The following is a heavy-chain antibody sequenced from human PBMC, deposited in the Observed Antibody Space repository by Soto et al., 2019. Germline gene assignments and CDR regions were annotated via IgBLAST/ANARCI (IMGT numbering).Heavy chain of an antibody. J-gene: IGHJ4*02. D-gene: IGHD6-19*01. CDR1: GFTFSSYG. V-gene: IGHV3-30*18. CDR2: ISYDGSNK. Sequence: PGGSLRLSCAASGFTFSSYGMHWVRQAPGKGLEWVAVISYDGSNKYYADSVKGRFTISRDNSKNTLYLQMNSLRAEDTAVYYCAKVSSGSDYWGQGTLVTVSS. CDR3: AKVSSGSDY.